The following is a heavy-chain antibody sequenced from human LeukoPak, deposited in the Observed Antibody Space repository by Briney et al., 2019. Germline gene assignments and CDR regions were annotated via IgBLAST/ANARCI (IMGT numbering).Heavy chain of an antibody. CDR1: GFTFSDYY. CDR3: ARGLGYCSGGSCPRRAFDI. Sequence: GGSLGLSCAASGFTFSDYYMSWIRQAPGKGLEWVSFISSTGSTIYYADSVKGRFTISRDNAKNSVNLQMNSLRAEDTAVYYCARGLGYCSGGSCPRRAFDIWGQGTVVTVSS. D-gene: IGHD2-15*01. V-gene: IGHV3-11*01. J-gene: IGHJ3*02. CDR2: ISSTGSTI.